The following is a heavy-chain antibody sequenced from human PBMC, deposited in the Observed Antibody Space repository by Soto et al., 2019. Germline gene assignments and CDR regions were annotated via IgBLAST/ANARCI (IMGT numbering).Heavy chain of an antibody. CDR3: ARASWFGGLSFDY. Sequence: PSETLSLTCSVSGGSISSGDNYWSWCRQPPGKGLECIGYILNSGRAHYTPSLRSRLAISVDTSRNQFSLKLSSVTAADTAVYYCARASWFGGLSFDYLGLGSRGT. CDR1: GGSISSGDNY. D-gene: IGHD3-10*01. CDR2: ILNSGRA. J-gene: IGHJ4*02. V-gene: IGHV4-30-4*01.